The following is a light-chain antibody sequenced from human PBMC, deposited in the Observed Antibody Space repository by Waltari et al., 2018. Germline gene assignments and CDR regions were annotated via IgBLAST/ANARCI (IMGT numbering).Light chain of an antibody. CDR3: QQYYSYPVT. CDR1: QGVGSY. J-gene: IGKJ1*01. CDR2: ASS. Sequence: AIRLTQSPSSIAASTGDRVTITCRPSQGVGSYLAWYQQKSGRAPKLLLYASSSLEAEVPSRFGGSGSGTDFTLTISCLQSEDFASYFCQQYYSYPVTFGQGTRV. V-gene: IGKV1-8*01.